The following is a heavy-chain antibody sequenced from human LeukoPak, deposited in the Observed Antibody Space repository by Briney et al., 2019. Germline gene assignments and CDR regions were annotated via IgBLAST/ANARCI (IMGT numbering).Heavy chain of an antibody. J-gene: IGHJ4*02. D-gene: IGHD3-10*01. V-gene: IGHV3-21*01. Sequence: PGGSLRLSCAASGFTFSSYSMNWVRQAPGKGLEWVSSISSSSSYIYYADSVKGRFTISRDNAKNSLYLRMNSLRAEDTAVYYCAREDITMVRGVTYDYWGQGTLVTVSS. CDR1: GFTFSSYS. CDR3: AREDITMVRGVTYDY. CDR2: ISSSSSYI.